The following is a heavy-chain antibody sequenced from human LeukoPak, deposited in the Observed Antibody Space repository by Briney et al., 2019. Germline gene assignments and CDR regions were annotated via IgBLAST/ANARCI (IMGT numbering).Heavy chain of an antibody. D-gene: IGHD3-22*01. Sequence: GGSLRLSCEASGFTFSDYYLSWIRQSPGKGLEWVSYISSSGRTMSYADSVRGRFTISRDNAKNSVYLQMNSLRAEDTAIYYCARDFDSTGYEVSFDYWGQGTLVTVSS. CDR1: GFTFSDYY. V-gene: IGHV3-11*01. CDR3: ARDFDSTGYEVSFDY. CDR2: ISSSGRTM. J-gene: IGHJ4*02.